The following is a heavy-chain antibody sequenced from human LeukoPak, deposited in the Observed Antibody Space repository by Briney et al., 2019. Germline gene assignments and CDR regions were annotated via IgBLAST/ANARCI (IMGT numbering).Heavy chain of an antibody. V-gene: IGHV5-51*01. Sequence: GESLKISCKGSGYRFTNYWIGWVRQMPGKGLEWMGIIYPGDSDTRYSPSFQGQVTISADKSISTAYLQWSSLKASDTAMYYCARQYDYYRGNEAFDIWGQGTMVTVSS. D-gene: IGHD5-12*01. J-gene: IGHJ3*02. CDR2: IYPGDSDT. CDR1: GYRFTNYW. CDR3: ARQYDYYRGNEAFDI.